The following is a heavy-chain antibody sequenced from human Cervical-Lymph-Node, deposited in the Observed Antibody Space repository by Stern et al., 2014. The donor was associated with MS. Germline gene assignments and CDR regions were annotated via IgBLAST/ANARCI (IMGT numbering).Heavy chain of an antibody. CDR1: GFTFSSYA. J-gene: IGHJ6*02. V-gene: IGHV3-30-3*01. CDR2: ISYDGSNK. Sequence: QVQLVQSGGGVVQPGRSLRLSCAASGFTFSSYAMHWVRQAPGKGLEWVTVISYDGSNKYYADSVKGRFTISRDNSKNTLYLQMNSLRAEDTAVYFCSRGGYYSYYGMDVWGQGTTVTVSS. CDR3: SRGGYYSYYGMDV.